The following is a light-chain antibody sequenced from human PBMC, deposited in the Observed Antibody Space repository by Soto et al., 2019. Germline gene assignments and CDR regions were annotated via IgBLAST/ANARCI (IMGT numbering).Light chain of an antibody. J-gene: IGKJ5*01. V-gene: IGKV3D-15*01. Sequence: EILMTQSPATLSVSPGERATLSCRASQSVNSRLAWYQQKPGQAPRLLIYGASSRATGIPDRFSGSGSGTDFTLTISSLEPEDSAVYYCQQRHMWPITFGQGTRLEIK. CDR3: QQRHMWPIT. CDR1: QSVNSR. CDR2: GAS.